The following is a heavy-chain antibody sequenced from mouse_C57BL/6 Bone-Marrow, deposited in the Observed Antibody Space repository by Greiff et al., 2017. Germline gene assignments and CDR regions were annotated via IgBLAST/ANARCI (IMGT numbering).Heavy chain of an antibody. V-gene: IGHV7-3*01. CDR1: GFTFTDYY. CDR2: IRNKANGYTT. J-gene: IGHJ4*01. CDR3: ASLYDGYYGGYAMDY. Sequence: EVQRVESGGGLVQPGGSLSLSCAASGFTFTDYYMSWVRQPPGKALEWLGFIRNKANGYTTEYSASVKGRFTISRDNSQSILYLQMNALRAEDSATYYCASLYDGYYGGYAMDYWGQGTSVTVSS. D-gene: IGHD2-3*01.